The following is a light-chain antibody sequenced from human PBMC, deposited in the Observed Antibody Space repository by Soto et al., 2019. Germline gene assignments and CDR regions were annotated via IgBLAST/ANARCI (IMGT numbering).Light chain of an antibody. V-gene: IGKV3-20*01. CDR3: QRYGSSTWWS. CDR2: GAC. J-gene: IGKJ3*01. Sequence: EIVLTQSPGTLSLSPGERATVSCRASQSVSSGYLAWYQQKPGQAPRLLIYGACIRATGIPDRFSGSGSGTGFALTISRRELEDFALDYYQRYGSSTWWSFGRGTNVDIK. CDR1: QSVSSGY.